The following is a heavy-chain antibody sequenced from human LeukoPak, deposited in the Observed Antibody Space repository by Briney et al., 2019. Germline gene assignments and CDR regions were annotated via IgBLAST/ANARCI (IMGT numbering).Heavy chain of an antibody. Sequence: GGSLRLSCAASGFTFSSYSMNWVRQAPGKGLEWVSSISSSSSYIYYADSVKGRFTISRDNAKNSLYLQMNSLRAEDTAVYYCARTYYDILTGYPNVLDYWGQGTLVTVSS. CDR1: GFTFSSYS. D-gene: IGHD3-9*01. V-gene: IGHV3-21*01. CDR2: ISSSSSYI. J-gene: IGHJ4*02. CDR3: ARTYYDILTGYPNVLDY.